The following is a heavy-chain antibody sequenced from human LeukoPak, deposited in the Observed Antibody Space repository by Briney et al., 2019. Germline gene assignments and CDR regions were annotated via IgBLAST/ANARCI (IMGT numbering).Heavy chain of an antibody. CDR3: AKEAGDYRYFDY. CDR1: GFTFSSSA. Sequence: PGGSLRLSCAASGFTFSSSAMSWVRQVPGKGLEWVSGISASGGSTSYADSVRGRFTISRDNSKNTLYVQMNSLRDEDTAVYYCAKEAGDYRYFDYWGQGTLVTVSS. V-gene: IGHV3-23*01. J-gene: IGHJ4*02. CDR2: ISASGGST. D-gene: IGHD4-17*01.